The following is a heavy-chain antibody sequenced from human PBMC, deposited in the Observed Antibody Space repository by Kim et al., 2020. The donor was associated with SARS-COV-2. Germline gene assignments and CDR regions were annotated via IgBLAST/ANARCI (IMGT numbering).Heavy chain of an antibody. V-gene: IGHV3-30*03. CDR1: GFTFSTSD. Sequence: GGSLRLSCAASGFTFSTSDMHWVRQAPGKGLEWVAVISYDGSNEYYADSVKGRFTIARDNSKNTLYLQMNSLRGEDTAVYYCARAIAAPGNPMGEFDYWGQGTLVTVSS. CDR3: ARAIAAPGNPMGEFDY. CDR2: ISYDGSNE. D-gene: IGHD6-13*01. J-gene: IGHJ4*02.